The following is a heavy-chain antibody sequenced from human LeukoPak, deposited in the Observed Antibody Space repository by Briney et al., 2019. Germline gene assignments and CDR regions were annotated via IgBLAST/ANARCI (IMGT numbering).Heavy chain of an antibody. V-gene: IGHV3-74*01. CDR1: GFTFSNYW. Sequence: PGGSLRLSCAASGFTFSNYWMYWVRQAPGKGLVWVSRINSDGGSPTYADSVKGRFTISRDNAKNTLSLQMNGLRAEDTAVYYCASAYFAVDAFDIRGQGTMVTVSS. CDR3: ASAYFAVDAFDI. D-gene: IGHD2/OR15-2a*01. J-gene: IGHJ3*02. CDR2: INSDGGSP.